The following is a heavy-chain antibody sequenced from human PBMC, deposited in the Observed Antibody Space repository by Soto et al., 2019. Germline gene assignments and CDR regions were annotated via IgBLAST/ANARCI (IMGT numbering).Heavy chain of an antibody. D-gene: IGHD2-21*02. V-gene: IGHV1-69*13. J-gene: IGHJ6*02. CDR3: ARRYCASDNCPLFYYFVDL. CDR1: GGTFNKFA. Sequence: SAKVSCKASGGTFNKFAFSWVRQAPGQGFEWMGGIIPVFRSANYAQRFRGRITITADEYTSTVYLYLNDLRSDDTAVYYCARRYCASDNCPLFYYFVDLWGLGTTVTVSS. CDR2: IIPVFRSA.